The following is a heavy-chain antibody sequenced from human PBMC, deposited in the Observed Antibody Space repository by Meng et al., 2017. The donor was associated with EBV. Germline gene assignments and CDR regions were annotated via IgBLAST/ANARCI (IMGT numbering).Heavy chain of an antibody. J-gene: IGHJ4*02. D-gene: IGHD3-10*01. Sequence: QEQLVQSSAEVKKPGSSVRVSCKTTGGPFRNDATSWVRQAPVQGLEWLGGFLPTLGAPNYAQKFHGRVSITADESTSTHYMDLSSLRSEDTAVYYCASESGRGYTPDYWGQGTLVTVSS. CDR2: FLPTLGAP. CDR3: ASESGRGYTPDY. CDR1: GGPFRNDA. V-gene: IGHV1-69*01.